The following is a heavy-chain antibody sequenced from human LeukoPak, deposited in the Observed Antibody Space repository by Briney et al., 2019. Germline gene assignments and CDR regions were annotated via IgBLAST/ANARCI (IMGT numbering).Heavy chain of an antibody. V-gene: IGHV1-18*01. D-gene: IGHD4-11*01. CDR3: ARAQTTLLLDY. CDR2: ISAHNGNT. Sequence: ASVKVSCKASGYIFTSYGIIWVRQAPGQGLKWMGWISAHNGNTNYAQKLQGRVTRTTDTSTSTVYMELRSLRSDDTAVYYCARAQTTLLLDYWGQGTLVTVSS. J-gene: IGHJ4*02. CDR1: GYIFTSYG.